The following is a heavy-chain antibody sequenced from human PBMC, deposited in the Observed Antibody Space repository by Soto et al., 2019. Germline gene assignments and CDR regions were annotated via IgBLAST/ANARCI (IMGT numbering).Heavy chain of an antibody. CDR3: GKERRGSGWSVCNF. J-gene: IGHJ4*02. Sequence: GSLEISFKVSGFTFRDYAMSGVRQAPGKGLEWVSDISGSGGDARYADSVKGRFTISRDNSRDTLFLQLNSLRVDDTAVYYCGKERRGSGWSVCNFWGQGTLVTVSS. D-gene: IGHD6-19*01. V-gene: IGHV3-23*01. CDR1: GFTFRDYA. CDR2: ISGSGGDA.